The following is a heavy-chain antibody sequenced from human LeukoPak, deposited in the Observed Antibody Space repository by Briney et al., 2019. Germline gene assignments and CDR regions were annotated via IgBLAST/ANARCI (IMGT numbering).Heavy chain of an antibody. CDR3: AREAEITRFDY. D-gene: IGHD5-24*01. Sequence: SQTLSLTCAISGDSVSTNSVAWNWIRQSPSRGLEWLGRTSYRSKWYNDYAVSVKSRITITPDTSKNQFSLQVNSVTPEDTAVYYCAREAEITRFDYWGQGTLVTVSS. V-gene: IGHV6-1*01. CDR1: GDSVSTNSVA. CDR2: TSYRSKWYN. J-gene: IGHJ4*02.